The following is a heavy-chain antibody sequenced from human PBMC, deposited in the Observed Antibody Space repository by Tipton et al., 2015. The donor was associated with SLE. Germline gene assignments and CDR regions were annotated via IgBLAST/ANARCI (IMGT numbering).Heavy chain of an antibody. Sequence: TLSLTCTVSGGSISSFYWSWIRQPPGKGLEWVGHIYSRGNTNHNPALQSRVTISVETSNNQFSLKLNSVTAADTAVYYCARKRWCEELSAFDIWGQGTMVTVSS. V-gene: IGHV4-4*08. CDR3: ARKRWCEELSAFDI. J-gene: IGHJ3*02. CDR2: IYSRGNT. D-gene: IGHD3-10*01. CDR1: GGSISSFY.